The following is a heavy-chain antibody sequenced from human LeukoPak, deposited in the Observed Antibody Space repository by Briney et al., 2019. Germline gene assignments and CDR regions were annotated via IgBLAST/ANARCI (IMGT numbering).Heavy chain of an antibody. CDR3: ASSPLYSGSSYFGY. D-gene: IGHD1-26*01. J-gene: IGHJ4*02. CDR2: IYYSGST. Sequence: PSETLSLTCTVSGGSISSNSYYWGWIRQPPGKGLEWIGSIYYSGSTYYNPSLKSRVTISVDTSKNQFSLKLSSVTAADTAVYYCASSPLYSGSSYFGYWGQGTLVTVSS. V-gene: IGHV4-39*01. CDR1: GGSISSNSYY.